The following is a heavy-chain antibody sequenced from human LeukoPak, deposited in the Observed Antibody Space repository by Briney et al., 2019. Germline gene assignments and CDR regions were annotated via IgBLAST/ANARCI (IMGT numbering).Heavy chain of an antibody. CDR3: AREPRYSNYVLGAFDI. D-gene: IGHD4-11*01. V-gene: IGHV3-30*03. CDR1: GFTFSSYG. Sequence: GGSLRLSCAASGFTFSSYGMHWVRQAPGKGLEWVAVISSDGSNKYYADSVKGRFTISRDNFKNTLFLQMNSPRAEDTAVYYCAREPRYSNYVLGAFDIWGQGTMVTVSS. J-gene: IGHJ3*02. CDR2: ISSDGSNK.